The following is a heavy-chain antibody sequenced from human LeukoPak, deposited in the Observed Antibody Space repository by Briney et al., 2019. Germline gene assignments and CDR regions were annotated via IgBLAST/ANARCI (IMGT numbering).Heavy chain of an antibody. J-gene: IGHJ5*02. V-gene: IGHV3-30-3*01. CDR3: ASSGLDPYSGYDFNWFDP. CDR2: ISYDGSNI. D-gene: IGHD5-12*01. Sequence: GGSLRLSCAASGFTFSSYTMHWVRQAPGKGLEWVTTISYDGSNIYYADSVKGRFTVSRDNSKSTLFLQMNSLRAEDTAVYYCASSGLDPYSGYDFNWFDPWGQGTLVTVSS. CDR1: GFTFSSYT.